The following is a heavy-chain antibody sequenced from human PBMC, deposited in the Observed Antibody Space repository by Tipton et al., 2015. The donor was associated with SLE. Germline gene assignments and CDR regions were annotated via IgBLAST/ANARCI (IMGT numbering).Heavy chain of an antibody. Sequence: TLSLTCTVSGGSISFDYWSWIRQPAGRGLEWIGRVSSSGERDYNPSPRSRVTMSIDASQNRVSLRLKSVSAADTAVYYCARGSDGEYVRYFDVWGPGTLVTVSS. J-gene: IGHJ2*01. CDR2: VSSSGER. CDR3: ARGSDGEYVRYFDV. D-gene: IGHD4-17*01. CDR1: GGSISFDY. V-gene: IGHV4-4*07.